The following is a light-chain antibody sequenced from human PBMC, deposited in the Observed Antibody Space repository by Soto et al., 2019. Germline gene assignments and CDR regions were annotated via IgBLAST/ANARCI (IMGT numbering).Light chain of an antibody. CDR3: QQYNGYSWT. V-gene: IGKV1-5*03. J-gene: IGKJ1*01. CDR1: QSISNW. Sequence: DIQMTQSPSTLSASVGDRVTITCRASQSISNWLAWYQQKPGKAPKLLIYKASSLQSGVPSRFSGGGSGTEFTLTISSLQPDDFATYYCQQYNGYSWTFGQGTKVEIK. CDR2: KAS.